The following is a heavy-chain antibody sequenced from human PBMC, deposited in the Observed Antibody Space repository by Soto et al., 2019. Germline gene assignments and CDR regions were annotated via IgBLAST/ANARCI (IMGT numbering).Heavy chain of an antibody. CDR3: AKDMWTKLKTYYGMDV. CDR1: GYTFTNYC. Sequence: ASVKVSCKASGYTFTNYCIHWVRQAPGQGLEWMGIINPSGGTTSYTQKFQGRVTMTRDTSTSTVYMELSSLRSEDTAVYYYAKDMWTKLKTYYGMDVWGKGTTVTVSS. CDR2: INPSGGTT. J-gene: IGHJ6*04. V-gene: IGHV1-46*01. D-gene: IGHD5-18*01.